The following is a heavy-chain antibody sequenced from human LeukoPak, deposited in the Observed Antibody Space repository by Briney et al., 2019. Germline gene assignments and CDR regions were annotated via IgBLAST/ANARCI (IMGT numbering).Heavy chain of an antibody. V-gene: IGHV3-30*18. CDR2: ISHDGTDK. Sequence: PGRSLRLSCAASGFTFTSYAMHWVRQAPGKGLEWVAVISHDGTDKYYADSAKGRFTISRDNSKNTLFLQMNSLRAGDTAMYYCAKGEGGDSGWYGDYWGQGTLVTVSS. D-gene: IGHD6-19*01. CDR1: GFTFTSYA. J-gene: IGHJ4*02. CDR3: AKGEGGDSGWYGDY.